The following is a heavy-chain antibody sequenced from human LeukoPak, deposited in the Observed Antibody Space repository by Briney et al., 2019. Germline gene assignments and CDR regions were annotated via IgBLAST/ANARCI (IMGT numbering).Heavy chain of an antibody. J-gene: IGHJ4*02. D-gene: IGHD3-22*01. Sequence: SETLSLTCTVSVGSISSSSYYWGSIRQPPGEGLEWIGSNSYYGSTYYNPSLKNRVTMSVDTSKNQFSLILSSVTAADTAVYYCATHHSSGYHYFDYWGQGTLVTVST. CDR3: ATHHSSGYHYFDY. V-gene: IGHV4-39*01. CDR2: NSYYGST. CDR1: VGSISSSSYY.